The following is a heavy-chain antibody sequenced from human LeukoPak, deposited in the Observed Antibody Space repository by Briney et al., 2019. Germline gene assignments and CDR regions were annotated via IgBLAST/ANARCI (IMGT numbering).Heavy chain of an antibody. D-gene: IGHD3-3*01. CDR3: ARVRLRFLSRTGYFDY. CDR1: GGSISSSSYY. Sequence: PSETLSLTCTVSGGSISSSSYYWGWIRQPPGKGLEWIGSIYYSGSTNYNPSLKSRVTISVDTSKNQFSLKLSSVTAADTAVYYCARVRLRFLSRTGYFDYWGQGTLVTVSS. CDR2: IYYSGST. J-gene: IGHJ4*02. V-gene: IGHV4-39*07.